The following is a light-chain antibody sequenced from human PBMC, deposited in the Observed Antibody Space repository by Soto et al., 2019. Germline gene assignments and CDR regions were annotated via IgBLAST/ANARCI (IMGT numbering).Light chain of an antibody. CDR1: QSINSN. CDR2: GAS. J-gene: IGKJ4*01. V-gene: IGKV3-15*01. Sequence: EIVMTQSPATLSVSPGERATLSCRASQSINSNLAWYQQKPGQAPRLLIYGASTRATDIPARFSGSGSGTEFTLTISSLQSEDFAVYYCQQHNDWPLTFGGGTKVEIK. CDR3: QQHNDWPLT.